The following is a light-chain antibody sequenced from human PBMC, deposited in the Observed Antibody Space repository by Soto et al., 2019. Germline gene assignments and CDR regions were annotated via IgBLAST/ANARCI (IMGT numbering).Light chain of an antibody. CDR1: QSVSSY. CDR2: DAS. CDR3: QQRSNWPIT. Sequence: EIVLTQSPANLSLSPGERATLSCRASQSVSSYLAWYQQKPGQAPRLLIYDASNRATGIPARFSGSGSGTDFTLTISSLEPADFAVYYCQQRSNWPITFGQGTRLEIK. J-gene: IGKJ5*01. V-gene: IGKV3-11*01.